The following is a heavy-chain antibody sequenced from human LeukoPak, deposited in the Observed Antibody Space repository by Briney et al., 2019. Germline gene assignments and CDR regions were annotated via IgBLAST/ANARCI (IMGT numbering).Heavy chain of an antibody. Sequence: SETLSLTCSVSGGSISHYYGSWIRQPAGKGLEWIGRIYTSGSTKYNPSLKSRVTISLDTSKNQFSLKLSSVTAADTAVYYCARVRGYSYGSDAFDIWGQGTMVTVSS. CDR3: ARVRGYSYGSDAFDI. CDR2: IYTSGST. D-gene: IGHD5-18*01. CDR1: GGSISHYY. J-gene: IGHJ3*02. V-gene: IGHV4-4*07.